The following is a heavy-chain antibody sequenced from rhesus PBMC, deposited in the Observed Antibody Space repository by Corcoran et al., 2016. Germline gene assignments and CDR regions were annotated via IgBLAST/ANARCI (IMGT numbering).Heavy chain of an antibody. CDR1: GYSISSGYD. V-gene: IGHV4-76*01. CDR3: ARGYNIWTGFLGLDS. D-gene: IGHD3-3*01. Sequence: QVQLQESGPGVVKPSETLSLTCAVSGYSISSGYDWSWIRQPPGKGLEWIGYINGRRGNTNYHPALENRVTISKDTSKNQFSLKLSSVTAADTAVYYCARGYNIWTGFLGLDSWGQGVVVTVSS. J-gene: IGHJ6*01. CDR2: INGRRGNT.